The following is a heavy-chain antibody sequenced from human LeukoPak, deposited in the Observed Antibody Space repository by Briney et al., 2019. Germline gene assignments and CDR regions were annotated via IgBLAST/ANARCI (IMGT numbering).Heavy chain of an antibody. CDR3: ARSKRIQLWRWGDY. V-gene: IGHV1-8*01. D-gene: IGHD5-18*01. CDR2: MNPNSGNT. Sequence: GASVKVSCKASGYAFTSYDINWVRQATGQGLEWMGWMNPNSGNTGHAQKFQGRVTMTRNTSISTAYMELSSLRSEDTAVYYCARSKRIQLWRWGDYWGQGTLVTVSS. CDR1: GYAFTSYD. J-gene: IGHJ4*02.